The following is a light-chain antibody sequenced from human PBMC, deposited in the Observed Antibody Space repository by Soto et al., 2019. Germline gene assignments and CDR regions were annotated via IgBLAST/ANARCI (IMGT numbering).Light chain of an antibody. J-gene: IGKJ5*01. CDR3: QQRKYWPPLT. CDR2: DAS. V-gene: IGKV3-11*01. CDR1: QSVDSY. Sequence: ETVLTQSPATLSLSPGETATLSCRASQSVDSYVAWYQQKPGQAPRLLIWDASNRATGIPARFSGSGSGTDFTLTISSLEPEDFAVYYCQQRKYWPPLTFGQGTRLEI.